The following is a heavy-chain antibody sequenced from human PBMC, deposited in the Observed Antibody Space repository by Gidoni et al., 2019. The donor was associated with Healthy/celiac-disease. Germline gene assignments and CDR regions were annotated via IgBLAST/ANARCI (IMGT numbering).Heavy chain of an antibody. CDR1: RFPFSSYS. J-gene: IGHJ6*02. V-gene: IGHV3-21*01. CDR2: ISSSSGYI. CDR3: AREGPLSMVRGVMFYGMDV. Sequence: EVQLVESVGGLVKPGGSMRLSCAASRFPFSSYSLNWVRQAPGKGLEWVSSISSSSGYIYYADSVKGRFTSSRDNAKNSLYLQMNSLRAEDTAVYYCAREGPLSMVRGVMFYGMDVWGQGTTVTVSS. D-gene: IGHD3-10*01.